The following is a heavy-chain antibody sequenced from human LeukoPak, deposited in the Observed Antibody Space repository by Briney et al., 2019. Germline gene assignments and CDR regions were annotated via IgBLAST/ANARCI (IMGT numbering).Heavy chain of an antibody. CDR1: GYTFTNYG. V-gene: IGHV1-18*01. CDR3: ARAATAADAFDI. CDR2: ISAYNGNT. D-gene: IGHD6-13*01. Sequence: ASVKLSCKASGYTFTNYGISWVRQAPGQGLEWMGWISAYNGNTNYAQKLQGRVTMTTDTSTSTAYMELRSLRSDDTAVYYCARAATAADAFDIWGQGTMVTVSS. J-gene: IGHJ3*02.